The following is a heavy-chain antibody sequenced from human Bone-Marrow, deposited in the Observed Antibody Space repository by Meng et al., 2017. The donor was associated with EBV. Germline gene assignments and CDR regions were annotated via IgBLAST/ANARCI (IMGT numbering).Heavy chain of an antibody. CDR1: GGTFSSYA. D-gene: IGHD3-10*01. V-gene: IGHV1-69*01. CDR3: ARGAKGVINNWFDP. CDR2: IIPIFGTA. J-gene: IGHJ5*02. Sequence: GRRVQSGAGVKKPGSSVKVPCKASGGTFSSYAISWVRQAPGQGLEWMGGIIPIFGTANYAQKFQGRVTITADESTSTAYMELSSLRSEDTAVYYCARGAKGVINNWFDPWGQGTLVTVFS.